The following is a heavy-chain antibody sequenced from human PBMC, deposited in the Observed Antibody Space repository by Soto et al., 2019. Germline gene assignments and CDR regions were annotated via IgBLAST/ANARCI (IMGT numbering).Heavy chain of an antibody. CDR1: GGSFSGYY. Sequence: SETLSRTCGVYGGSFSGYYWTWIRQPPGKALEWIGEINHRGSTNYNPSLKSRVTISVDTSKNQFSLKLSSVTAADTAVYYCARGCRSGYSGYDSRYGMDVWGQGTTVIVSS. D-gene: IGHD5-12*01. CDR2: INHRGST. V-gene: IGHV4-34*01. CDR3: ARGCRSGYSGYDSRYGMDV. J-gene: IGHJ6*02.